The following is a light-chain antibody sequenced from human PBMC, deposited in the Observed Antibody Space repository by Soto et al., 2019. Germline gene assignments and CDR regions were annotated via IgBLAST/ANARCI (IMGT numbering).Light chain of an antibody. V-gene: IGLV2-14*01. CDR3: SSYTSTTLV. CDR1: SSDVGGSNH. CDR2: GVS. J-gene: IGLJ2*01. Sequence: QSALTQPASVSGSPGQSITISCTGTSSDVGGSNHVSWYQQHPGKAPKLMIYGVSNRPSGISNRVSGSKSGNTASLTISGLQAEDEADYYCSSYTSTTLVFGGGTTLTVL.